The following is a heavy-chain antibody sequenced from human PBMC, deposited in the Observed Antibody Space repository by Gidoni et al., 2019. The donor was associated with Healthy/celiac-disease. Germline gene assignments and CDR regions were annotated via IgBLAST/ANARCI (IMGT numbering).Heavy chain of an antibody. CDR2: IYYSGST. CDR3: AVCSTSCYSFDY. CDR1: GGSISSYY. D-gene: IGHD2-2*01. V-gene: IGHV4-59*01. Sequence: QVQLQESGPGLVKPSETLSLTCTVSGGSISSYYWSWIRQPPGKGLEWIGYIYYSGSTNYNPSLKSRVTISVDTSKNQFSLKLSSVTAADTAVYYCAVCSTSCYSFDYWGQGTLVTVSS. J-gene: IGHJ4*02.